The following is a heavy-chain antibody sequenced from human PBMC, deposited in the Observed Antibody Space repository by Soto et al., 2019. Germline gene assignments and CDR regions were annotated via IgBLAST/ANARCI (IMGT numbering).Heavy chain of an antibody. J-gene: IGHJ4*02. Sequence: EVQLLESGGGLVQPGGSLRLSCAASGLTFSGYGMSWVRQAPGTGLEWVSAISGSGSTTYYADSVKGRFTISRDDSKNILFLPMYSLRAEATAVYYCVTRSRGLQSSPPRLDSWGQGTLVTVSS. CDR3: VTRSRGLQSSPPRLDS. D-gene: IGHD4-4*01. CDR2: ISGSGSTT. CDR1: GLTFSGYG. V-gene: IGHV3-23*01.